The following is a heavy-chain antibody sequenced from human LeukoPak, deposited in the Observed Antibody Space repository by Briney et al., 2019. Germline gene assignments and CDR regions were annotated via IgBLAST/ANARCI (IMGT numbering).Heavy chain of an antibody. CDR1: GGSISSSSYY. Sequence: SETLSLTCTVSGGSISSSSYYWGWIRQPPGKGLEWLGVIYYSGSTYYNPAVKSRLTISVDTSKNQFSLKLSSVTATDTAVYYCARRGYCSSTSCYEYWFDPWGQGTLVTVSS. D-gene: IGHD2-2*01. V-gene: IGHV4-39*01. J-gene: IGHJ5*02. CDR3: ARRGYCSSTSCYEYWFDP. CDR2: IYYSGST.